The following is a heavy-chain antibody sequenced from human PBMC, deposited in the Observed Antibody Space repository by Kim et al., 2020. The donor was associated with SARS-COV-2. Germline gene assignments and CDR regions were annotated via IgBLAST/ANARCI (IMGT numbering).Heavy chain of an antibody. CDR3: ARFQHGSGSYLDPFDI. V-gene: IGHV4-59*01. CDR2: MHYSGRA. D-gene: IGHD3-10*01. Sequence: SETLSLTCTVSGGSLSPYYWSWIRQPPGKGLEWIGYMHYSGRANYSPSLKSRVAISVDTSKNHFSLNLTSVTAADTAKYFCARFQHGSGSYLDPFDIWGPGTLVTVSS. CDR1: GGSLSPYY. J-gene: IGHJ3*02.